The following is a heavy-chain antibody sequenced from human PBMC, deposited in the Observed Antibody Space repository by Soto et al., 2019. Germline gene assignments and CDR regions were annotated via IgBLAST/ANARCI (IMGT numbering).Heavy chain of an antibody. V-gene: IGHV3-9*01. J-gene: IGHJ4*02. CDR3: EKDIGRKEYSSCWYLFDY. CDR1: GFTFDDYA. CDR2: LSWSSGSI. D-gene: IGHD6-19*01. Sequence: EVQLVESGGGLVQPGRSLRLSCAASGFTFDDYAMHWVRQAPGKGLEGVSGLSWSSGSIGYADSVKGRFTISRDNANCSWYLHMNSLRAEEKGLYYCEKDIGRKEYSSCWYLFDYWGQGTLVTVSS.